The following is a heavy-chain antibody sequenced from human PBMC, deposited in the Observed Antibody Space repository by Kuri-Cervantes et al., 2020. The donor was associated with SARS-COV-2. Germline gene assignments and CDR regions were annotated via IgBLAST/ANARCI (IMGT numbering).Heavy chain of an antibody. CDR3: AHRGYYDSSGSLDY. V-gene: IGHV2-5*02. CDR1: GFSLSTSGVG. D-gene: IGHD3-22*01. J-gene: IGHJ4*02. CDR2: IYWDDDK. Sequence: SGSTLVKPTQTLTLTCTFSGFSLSTSGVGVGWIRQPPGKALEWLALIYWDDDKRYSPSLKSRLTITKDTSKSQVVLTMTNMDPVDTATYYCAHRGYYDSSGSLDYWGQGTLVTVSS.